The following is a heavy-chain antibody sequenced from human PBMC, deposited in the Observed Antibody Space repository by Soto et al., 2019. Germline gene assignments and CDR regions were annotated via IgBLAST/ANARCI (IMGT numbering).Heavy chain of an antibody. Sequence: PGGSLRLSCAASGFTFSSYAMSWVRQAPGKGLEWVSAISGSGGSTYYADSVKGRFTISRDNSKNTLYLQMNSLRAEDTAVYYCSLKWLRFHGPFDDWGQGTLVNVAS. CDR3: SLKWLRFHGPFDD. J-gene: IGHJ4*02. CDR2: ISGSGGST. V-gene: IGHV3-23*01. CDR1: GFTFSSYA. D-gene: IGHD5-12*01.